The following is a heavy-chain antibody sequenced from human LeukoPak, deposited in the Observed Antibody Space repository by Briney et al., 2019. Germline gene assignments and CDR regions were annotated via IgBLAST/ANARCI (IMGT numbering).Heavy chain of an antibody. D-gene: IGHD2-8*01. Sequence: GGSLRLSCAVSGFTFSNAWMSWVRQAPGKGREWVGRIKSKTDGGTTDYAAPVKGRFTISRADSKNTLYLQMNSLKAEDTAVYYCTTDCTNGVCSDHYYYVMDVWGQGTTVTVSS. CDR2: IKSKTDGGTT. V-gene: IGHV3-15*01. CDR3: TTDCTNGVCSDHYYYVMDV. CDR1: GFTFSNAW. J-gene: IGHJ6*02.